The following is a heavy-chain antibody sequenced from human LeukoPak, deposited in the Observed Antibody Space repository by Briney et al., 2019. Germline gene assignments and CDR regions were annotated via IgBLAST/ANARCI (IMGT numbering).Heavy chain of an antibody. CDR1: GFTFSSYW. V-gene: IGHV3-7*01. CDR2: IKQDGSEK. Sequence: GGSLRLSCAASGFTFSSYWMSWVRQAPGKGLEWVANIKQDGSEKYYVDSVKGRFTISRDNAKNSLYLQMNSLRAEDTAVYYCARDQMGFGVVIQFRYYYGMDVWGQGTTVTVSS. D-gene: IGHD3-3*01. CDR3: ARDQMGFGVVIQFRYYYGMDV. J-gene: IGHJ6*02.